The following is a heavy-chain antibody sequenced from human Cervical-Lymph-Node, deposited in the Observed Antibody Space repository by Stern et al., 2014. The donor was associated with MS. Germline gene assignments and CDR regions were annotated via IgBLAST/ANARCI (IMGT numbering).Heavy chain of an antibody. CDR1: GGSISSSYY. J-gene: IGHJ4*02. V-gene: IGHV4-39*01. CDR2: IDDTGRT. Sequence: VQLEESGPGLVKPSETLSRTCTVSGGSISSSYYWGWIRQSSGKGLEWIGSIDDTGRTFTTPPLKSGVTIPVTASNNLSSRKLSSVTAADTAVYYCVRQVTVRSRFDYWGQGTLVTVSS. CDR3: VRQVTVRSRFDY. D-gene: IGHD4-11*01.